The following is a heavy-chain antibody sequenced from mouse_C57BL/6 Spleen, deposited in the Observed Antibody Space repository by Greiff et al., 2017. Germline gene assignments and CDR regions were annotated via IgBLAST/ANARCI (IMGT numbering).Heavy chain of an antibody. Sequence: QVQLQQPGAELVKPGASVTLSCKASGYTFTSYWMHWVKQRPGRGLEWIGRIDPKSGGTKYNEKFKSKATLTVDKPSSTAYMQLSSLTSEDSAVYYCARSGDGYYVAWFAYWGQGTLVTVSA. V-gene: IGHV1-72*01. CDR2: IDPKSGGT. J-gene: IGHJ3*01. CDR1: GYTFTSYW. CDR3: ARSGDGYYVAWFAY. D-gene: IGHD2-3*01.